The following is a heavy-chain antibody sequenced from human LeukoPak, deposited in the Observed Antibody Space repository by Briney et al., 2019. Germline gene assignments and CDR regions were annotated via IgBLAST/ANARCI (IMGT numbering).Heavy chain of an antibody. J-gene: IGHJ3*02. CDR1: GYTFTSYY. V-gene: IGHV1-46*01. Sequence: GASVKIFCKASGYTFTSYYMHWVRQAPGQGLEWLGIINPSGGSTTYAQKFQGRVTVTRDTTTSTVYMELSSLRSEDTAMYYCARASVEMAAIRLRRSAFDIWGQGTMVTVSS. CDR3: ARASVEMAAIRLRRSAFDI. D-gene: IGHD5-24*01. CDR2: INPSGGST.